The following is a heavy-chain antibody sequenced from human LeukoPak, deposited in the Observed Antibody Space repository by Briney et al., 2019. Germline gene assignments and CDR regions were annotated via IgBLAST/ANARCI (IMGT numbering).Heavy chain of an antibody. Sequence: SETLSLTCTISGGSISSGGYYWGWIRQPPGKGLEWIGNIYYSGSTYYNSSLESRVTISVDTSKNHFSLNLSSVTAADTAVYYCARSVEMATIPFDSWGRGTLVTVSS. D-gene: IGHD5-24*01. CDR3: ARSVEMATIPFDS. V-gene: IGHV4-39*07. J-gene: IGHJ4*02. CDR2: IYYSGST. CDR1: GGSISSGGYY.